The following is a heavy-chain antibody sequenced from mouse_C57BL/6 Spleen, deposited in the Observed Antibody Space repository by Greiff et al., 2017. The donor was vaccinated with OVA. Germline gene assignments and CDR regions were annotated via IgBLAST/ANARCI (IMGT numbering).Heavy chain of an antibody. V-gene: IGHV1-4*01. CDR3: ASGRGYDVRLDAMDY. Sequence: QVQLKQSGAELARPGASVKMSCKASGYTFTSYTMHWVKQRPGQGLEWIGYINPSSGYTKYNQKFKDKATLTADKSSSTAYMQLSSLTSEDSAVYYCASGRGYDVRLDAMDYWGQGTSVTVSS. J-gene: IGHJ4*01. CDR2: INPSSGYT. CDR1: GYTFTSYT. D-gene: IGHD2-2*01.